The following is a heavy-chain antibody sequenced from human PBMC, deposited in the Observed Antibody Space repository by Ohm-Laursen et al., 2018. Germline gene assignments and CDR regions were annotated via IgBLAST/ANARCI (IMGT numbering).Heavy chain of an antibody. J-gene: IGHJ6*02. Sequence: TLSLTCTVSGGSISSYHWGWIRQPPGQGLEWFGYIYYSGGTNYNPSIKSPVTISVNTSKNQSSLKLSPVTAADTAVYYWARERDCYGMDVWGQGTTVTVSS. CDR2: IYYSGGT. CDR1: GGSISSYH. V-gene: IGHV4-59*01. CDR3: ARERDCYGMDV.